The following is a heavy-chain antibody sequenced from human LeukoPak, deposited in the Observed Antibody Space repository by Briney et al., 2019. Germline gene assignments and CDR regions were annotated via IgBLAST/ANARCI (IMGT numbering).Heavy chain of an antibody. Sequence: SETLSLTCTVSGDAIIDDSWSWIRQPPGKGLEWIGYIYEGGSANYNPSLRSRVTISLDTSKNQFSLKLTSVTAADTAMYYCARGKKNYYYYMDVWGKGTTVTVSS. CDR1: GDAIIDDS. J-gene: IGHJ6*03. V-gene: IGHV4-4*08. CDR3: ARGKKNYYYYMDV. CDR2: IYEGGSA.